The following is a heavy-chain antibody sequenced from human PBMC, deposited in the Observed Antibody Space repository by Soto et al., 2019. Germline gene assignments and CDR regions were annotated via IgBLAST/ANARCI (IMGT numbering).Heavy chain of an antibody. CDR3: AKDRSRASYPQYYLDY. Sequence: LRLSCAASGFTFSSYAMSWVRQAPGKGLEWVSAISGSGGSTYYADSVKGRFTISRDNSKNTLYLQMNSLRAEDTAVYYCAKDRSRASYPQYYLDYWRQGTLVTVSS. V-gene: IGHV3-23*01. CDR2: ISGSGGST. D-gene: IGHD1-26*01. J-gene: IGHJ4*02. CDR1: GFTFSSYA.